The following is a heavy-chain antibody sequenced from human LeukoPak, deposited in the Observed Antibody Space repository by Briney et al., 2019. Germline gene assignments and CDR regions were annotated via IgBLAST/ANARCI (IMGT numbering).Heavy chain of an antibody. Sequence: ASVKVSCKASGYTFTDYYMHWVRQAPGQGLERLGRINPYNGDTNYAQRFQGRVTMTRDTSITTAYMELSRLTYDDTAVYYCATGLFEEGNNWFDPWGQGTLVTVSS. J-gene: IGHJ5*02. CDR3: ATGLFEEGNNWFDP. V-gene: IGHV1-2*06. CDR2: INPYNGDT. CDR1: GYTFTDYY.